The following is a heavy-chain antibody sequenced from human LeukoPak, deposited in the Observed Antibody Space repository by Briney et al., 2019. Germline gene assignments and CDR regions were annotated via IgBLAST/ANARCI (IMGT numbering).Heavy chain of an antibody. J-gene: IGHJ4*02. V-gene: IGHV4-38-2*02. Sequence: SETLSLTCTVSGYSISSGYYWGWIRQPPGKGLEWIGSIYHSGSTYYNPSLKSRVTISVDTSKNQFSLKLSSVTAADTAVYYCARGQGYCSSTSCSNRESYWGQGTLVTVSS. CDR2: IYHSGST. CDR1: GYSISSGYY. CDR3: ARGQGYCSSTSCSNRESY. D-gene: IGHD2-2*01.